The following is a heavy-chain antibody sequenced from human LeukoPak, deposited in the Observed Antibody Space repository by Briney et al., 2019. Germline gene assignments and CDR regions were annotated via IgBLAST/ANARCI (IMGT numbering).Heavy chain of an antibody. CDR2: IYQSGRT. D-gene: IGHD3-22*01. Sequence: PSETLSLTCAVSGGSISSGHFWAWIRLPPGKGLEWIGSIYQSGRTYDNPSLKSRLTISIDTSKNQLSLNLTSVTAADTAVYYCARVGYESSGYDAFDIWGQGTMVTVSS. CDR1: GGSISSGHF. J-gene: IGHJ3*02. CDR3: ARVGYESSGYDAFDI. V-gene: IGHV4-38-2*01.